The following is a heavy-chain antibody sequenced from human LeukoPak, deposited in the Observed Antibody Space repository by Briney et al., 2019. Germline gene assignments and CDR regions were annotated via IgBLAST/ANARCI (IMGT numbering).Heavy chain of an antibody. Sequence: GGSLRLSCAASGFTFSSYAMSWVRQAPGKGLEWVSAISGSGGSTYYADSVKGRFTISRDNSKNTLYLQMNSLGAEDTAVYYCAKDMDIVVVAWFDPWGQGTLVTVSS. V-gene: IGHV3-23*01. CDR1: GFTFSSYA. J-gene: IGHJ5*02. CDR3: AKDMDIVVVAWFDP. D-gene: IGHD2-15*01. CDR2: ISGSGGST.